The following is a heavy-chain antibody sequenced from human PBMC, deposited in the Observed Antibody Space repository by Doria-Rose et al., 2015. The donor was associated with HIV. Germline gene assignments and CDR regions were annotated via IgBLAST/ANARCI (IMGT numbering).Heavy chain of an antibody. V-gene: IGHV3-11*04. D-gene: IGHD3-22*01. CDR3: ASFYYDSSGYIDY. CDR2: ISSSSIAI. Sequence: RQVPGKWLEWVSYISSSSIAIFYADSVKGRFTISRDNAQNSLYLQMNSLRAEDTAVYYCASFYYDSSGYIDYWGQGTLVTVSS. J-gene: IGHJ4*02.